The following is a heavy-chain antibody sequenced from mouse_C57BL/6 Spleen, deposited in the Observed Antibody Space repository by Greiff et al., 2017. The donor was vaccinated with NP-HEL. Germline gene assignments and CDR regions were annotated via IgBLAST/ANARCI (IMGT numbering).Heavy chain of an antibody. CDR3: AMGGYDEGAMDY. Sequence: QVQLQQPGAELVKPGASVKMSCKASGYTFTSYWITWVKQRPGQGLEWIGDIYPGSGSTNYNEKFKSKATLTVDTSSSTAYMQLSSLTSEDSAVYYCAMGGYDEGAMDYWGQGTSVTVSS. J-gene: IGHJ4*01. D-gene: IGHD2-2*01. CDR1: GYTFTSYW. V-gene: IGHV1-55*01. CDR2: IYPGSGST.